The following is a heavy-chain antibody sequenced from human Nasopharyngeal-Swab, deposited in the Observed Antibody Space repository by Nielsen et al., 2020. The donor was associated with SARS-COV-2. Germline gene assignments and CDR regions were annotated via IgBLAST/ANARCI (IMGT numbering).Heavy chain of an antibody. CDR1: GFNFNNYG. D-gene: IGHD3-10*01. Sequence: GGSLRLSCAASGFNFNNYGMHWVRQAPGKGLEWVAVISYGGSKKFYVASVEGRFTVSRDFSKNTLFLQMSSLRPEDTAVYYCAKATQIFWFGQFRNDAFDVWGRGTMVTVSS. CDR2: ISYGGSKK. CDR3: AKATQIFWFGQFRNDAFDV. J-gene: IGHJ3*01. V-gene: IGHV3-30*18.